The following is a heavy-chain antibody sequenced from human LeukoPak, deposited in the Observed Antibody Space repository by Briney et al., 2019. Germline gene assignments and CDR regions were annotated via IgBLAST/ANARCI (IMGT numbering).Heavy chain of an antibody. CDR3: ARAGGAWSRTHYYYYMDV. Sequence: GGSLRLSCAASGFAFKGYPMYWVRQAPAKGLEWGAFISYVEGDVLYADSVKGRFTISRDDSNNTLYLQMNSLRPEDTAVFCCARAGGAWSRTHYYYYMDVWGRGTTVTVSS. D-gene: IGHD1/OR15-1a*01. J-gene: IGHJ6*03. CDR1: GFAFKGYP. V-gene: IGHV3-30*01. CDR2: ISYVEGDV.